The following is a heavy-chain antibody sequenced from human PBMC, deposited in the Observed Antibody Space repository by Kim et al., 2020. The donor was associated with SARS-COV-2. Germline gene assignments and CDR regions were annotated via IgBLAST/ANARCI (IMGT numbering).Heavy chain of an antibody. J-gene: IGHJ4*02. V-gene: IGHV1-2*06. CDR1: GYTFTGYF. D-gene: IGHD3-16*01. CDR3: ARAFGVWGFDY. Sequence: ASVKVSCKASGYTFTGYFIHWVRQAPGQGLEWMGRINPNSGDTNFAQKSQGRVTVTRDTSISTVYMELSRLTSDDTAVYYCARAFGVWGFDYWGQGTLVTVSS. CDR2: INPNSGDT.